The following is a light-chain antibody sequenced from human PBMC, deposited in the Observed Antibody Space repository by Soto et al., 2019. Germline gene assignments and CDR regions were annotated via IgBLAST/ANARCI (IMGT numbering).Light chain of an antibody. CDR2: GVS. CDR3: QQYDRIPGFT. Sequence: EIVLTQSPGTLSLSPGERATLSCRPSQSFRSNYLTRYQQRPGQAPRLLTYGVSSRASGIPDRFSGSVSGTDFTLTISRLEPEDSAVYYCQQYDRIPGFTFGGGTKVEI. J-gene: IGKJ4*01. CDR1: QSFRSNY. V-gene: IGKV3-20*01.